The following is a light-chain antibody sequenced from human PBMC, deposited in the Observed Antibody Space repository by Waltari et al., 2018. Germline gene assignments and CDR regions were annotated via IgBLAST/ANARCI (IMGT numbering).Light chain of an antibody. Sequence: DIQMTQSPSSLSASVGDRVTINCRASQSISSYVNWYQQKPGKAPKLLIYAASSLQSGVPSRFSGSGSGTDFTLTISSLQPEDFATYYCQQSYSTPRTFGQGTKVEIK. CDR2: AAS. CDR3: QQSYSTPRT. CDR1: QSISSY. V-gene: IGKV1-39*01. J-gene: IGKJ1*01.